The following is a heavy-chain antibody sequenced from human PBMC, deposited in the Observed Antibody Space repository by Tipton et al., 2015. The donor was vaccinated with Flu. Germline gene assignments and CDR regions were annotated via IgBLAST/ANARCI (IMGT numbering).Heavy chain of an antibody. CDR3: ARDQVSPHLTYGMDV. D-gene: IGHD2-21*01. V-gene: IGHV4-61*01. Sequence: TLSLTCTVSGGSVSSGSYYWSWIRQPPGKGLEWIGYIYYSGSTNYNPSFKSRVTISVDTSKNQFSLKLSSVTAADTAVYYCARDQVSPHLTYGMDVWGQGTTVTVSS. J-gene: IGHJ6*02. CDR1: GGSVSSGSYY. CDR2: IYYSGST.